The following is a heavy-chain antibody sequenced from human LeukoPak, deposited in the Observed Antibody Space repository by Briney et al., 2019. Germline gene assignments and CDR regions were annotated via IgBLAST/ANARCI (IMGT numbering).Heavy chain of an antibody. V-gene: IGHV3-23*01. CDR1: GFTFSSYA. Sequence: GGSLRLSCAASGFTFSSYAMSWVRQALGKGLEWVSAISGSGGSTYYADSVKGRFTISRDNSKNTLYLQMNSLRAEDTAVYYCVTMVRGVMGYWGQGTLVTVSS. J-gene: IGHJ4*02. CDR3: VTMVRGVMGY. D-gene: IGHD3-10*01. CDR2: ISGSGGST.